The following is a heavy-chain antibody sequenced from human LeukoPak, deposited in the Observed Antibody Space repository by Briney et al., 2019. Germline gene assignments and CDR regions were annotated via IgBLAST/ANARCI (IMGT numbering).Heavy chain of an antibody. CDR3: ARIADPYSVPDQ. D-gene: IGHD5/OR15-5a*01. Sequence: ASVKVSCKASGYTFTSYYMHWVRQAPGQGLEWMGWINPNSGGTNYAQKFQGRVTMTRDTSISTAYMELSRLRSDDTAVYYCARIADPYSVPDQWGKGTTVTVSS. CDR2: INPNSGGT. J-gene: IGHJ6*04. CDR1: GYTFTSYY. V-gene: IGHV1-2*02.